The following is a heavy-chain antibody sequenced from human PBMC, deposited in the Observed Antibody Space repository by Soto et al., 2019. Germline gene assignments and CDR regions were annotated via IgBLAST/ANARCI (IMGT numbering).Heavy chain of an antibody. J-gene: IGHJ4*02. CDR2: ISGSFGST. CDR1: GFSFSSYA. CDR3: AREDSIIIPAVSDF. V-gene: IGHV3-23*01. Sequence: PGGSLRLSCVASGFSFSSYAMNWVRQAPGKGLEWVSTISGSFGSTYYADSVQGRFTVSRDNSKNTLYLQMNSLRAEDTAVYYCAREDSIIIPAVSDFWGQGTLVTVSS. D-gene: IGHD2-2*01.